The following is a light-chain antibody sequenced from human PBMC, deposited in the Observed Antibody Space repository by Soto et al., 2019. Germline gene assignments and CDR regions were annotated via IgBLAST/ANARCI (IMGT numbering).Light chain of an antibody. Sequence: IVMTHSPATLSVSPGERATLSCRASQSISSNLAWYQQKPGQAPRLLIYRASTRATGIPARFSGSGSGTQFTLTISSLQSEDFAVYYCQQYDNWPNFGQGTRLEI. CDR1: QSISSN. CDR3: QQYDNWPN. V-gene: IGKV3-15*01. J-gene: IGKJ5*01. CDR2: RAS.